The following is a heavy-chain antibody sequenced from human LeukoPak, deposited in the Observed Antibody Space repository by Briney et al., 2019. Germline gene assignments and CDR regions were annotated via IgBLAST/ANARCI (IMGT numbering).Heavy chain of an antibody. CDR3: ARDLPSSSVLSSRLGDANWFDP. D-gene: IGHD6-6*01. V-gene: IGHV1-2*02. Sequence: ASVKVSCKASGYTFTGYYMHWVRQAPGQGLEWMGWINPNSGGTNYAQKFQGRVTTTRDTSISTAYMELSRLRSDDTAVYYCARDLPSSSVLSSRLGDANWFDPWGQGTLVTVSS. CDR2: INPNSGGT. J-gene: IGHJ5*02. CDR1: GYTFTGYY.